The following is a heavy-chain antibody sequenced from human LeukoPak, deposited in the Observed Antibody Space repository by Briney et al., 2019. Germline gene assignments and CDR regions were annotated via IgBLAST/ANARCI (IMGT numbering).Heavy chain of an antibody. D-gene: IGHD2-2*01. CDR2: IYSGGST. V-gene: IGHV3-66*02. CDR1: GFTVSSNY. CDR3: ARDDLGYCSSTSCPKNYY. Sequence: GGSLRLSCAASGFTVSSNYMSWVRQAPGKGLEWVSVIYSGGSTYYADSVKGRFTISRDNSKNTLYLQMNSLRAEDTAVYYCARDDLGYCSSTSCPKNYYWGQGTLVTVSS. J-gene: IGHJ4*02.